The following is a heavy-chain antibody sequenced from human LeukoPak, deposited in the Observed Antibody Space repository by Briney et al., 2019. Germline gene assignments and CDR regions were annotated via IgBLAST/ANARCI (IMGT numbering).Heavy chain of an antibody. CDR2: IYDSGST. J-gene: IGHJ6*02. CDR3: ARVGGTNYYYYGMDV. V-gene: IGHV4-59*01. D-gene: IGHD2-2*01. Sequence: SETLSLTCAVYGGSFSGYYWSWIRQPPGKGLEWIGYIYDSGSTNYNPSLKSRVAISVDTSKNQFSLKLSSVTAADTAVYYCARVGGTNYYYYGMDVWGQGTTVTVSS. CDR1: GGSFSGYY.